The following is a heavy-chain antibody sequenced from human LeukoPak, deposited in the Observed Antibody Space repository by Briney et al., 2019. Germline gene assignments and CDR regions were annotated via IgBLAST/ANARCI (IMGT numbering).Heavy chain of an antibody. CDR2: ISSSSEYT. CDR1: GFTFRDYY. D-gene: IGHD6-19*01. Sequence: PGGSLRLSCAASGFTFRDYYMSWIRQSPGKGLEWVSYISSSSEYTNYADPVKGGFTISRDNSKSTLYLQMNSLRAEDTAVYYCAKGGGYSNGLFDSWGQGTLVTVSS. J-gene: IGHJ4*02. V-gene: IGHV3-11*06. CDR3: AKGGGYSNGLFDS.